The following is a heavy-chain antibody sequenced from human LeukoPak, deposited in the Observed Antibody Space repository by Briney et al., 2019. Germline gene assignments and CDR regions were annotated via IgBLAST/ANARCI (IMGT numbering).Heavy chain of an antibody. CDR3: ARDRSYRDAFDI. V-gene: IGHV3-48*04. CDR1: GFTFSSYS. CDR2: ISSSSSTI. D-gene: IGHD1-26*01. Sequence: GGSLRLSYAASGFTFSSYSMNWVRQAPGKGLEWVSYISSSSSTIYYADSVKGRFTISRDNAKNSLYLQMNSLRAEDTAVYYCARDRSYRDAFDIWGQGTMVTVSS. J-gene: IGHJ3*02.